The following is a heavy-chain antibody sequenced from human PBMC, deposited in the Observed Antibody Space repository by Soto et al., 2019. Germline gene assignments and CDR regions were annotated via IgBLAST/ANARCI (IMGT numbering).Heavy chain of an antibody. D-gene: IGHD4-17*01. V-gene: IGHV3-66*01. CDR2: IYSGGST. CDR3: ARDKAPYDYGDYGWFDP. Sequence: EVQLVESGGGLVQPGGSLRLSCAASGFTVSSNYMSWVRQAPGKGLEWVSVIYSGGSTYYADSVKGRFTISRDNSKNTLYLQMNSLRAEDTAVYYCARDKAPYDYGDYGWFDPWGQGTLGTVSS. J-gene: IGHJ5*02. CDR1: GFTVSSNY.